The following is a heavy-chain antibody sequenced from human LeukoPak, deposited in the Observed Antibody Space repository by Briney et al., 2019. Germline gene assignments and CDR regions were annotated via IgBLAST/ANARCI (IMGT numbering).Heavy chain of an antibody. D-gene: IGHD2-2*02. CDR3: ARVAAEVVGVPGAIGFGWLRRDYYYMDV. CDR1: GYTFTNYG. J-gene: IGHJ6*03. Sequence: GASVKVSCKASGYTFTNYGITWVRQASGQGLEWMGWISAYTDKTNYAQKFQGRVTMTRDMSTSTVYMELSSLRSEDTAVYYCARVAAEVVGVPGAIGFGWLRRDYYYMDVWGKGTTVTVSS. V-gene: IGHV1-18*01. CDR2: ISAYTDKT.